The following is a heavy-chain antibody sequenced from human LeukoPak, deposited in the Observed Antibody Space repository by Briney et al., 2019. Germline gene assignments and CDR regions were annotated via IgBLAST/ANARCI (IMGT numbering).Heavy chain of an antibody. CDR1: GDSFSGYY. CDR3: ARSWAGMYYPFYYFDY. V-gene: IGHV4-34*01. J-gene: IGHJ4*02. Sequence: PSETLSLTCAVYGDSFSGYYWSWFRQPPGKGLEWIAEINHRGTTHYNPSLKSRVNISADTSKNQFSLHLDSVTAADTAVYYCARSWAGMYYPFYYFDYWGQGTLVSVSS. CDR2: INHRGTT. D-gene: IGHD1-26*01.